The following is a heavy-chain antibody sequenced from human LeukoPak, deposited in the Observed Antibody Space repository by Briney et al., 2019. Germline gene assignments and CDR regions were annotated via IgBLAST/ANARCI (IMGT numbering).Heavy chain of an antibody. CDR3: ARTPYYDSFDAFDI. J-gene: IGHJ3*02. CDR1: GGSISSHY. Sequence: PSETLSLTCTVSGGSISSHYWSWIRQPPGKGLEWIGYIYYSGSTNYNPSLKSRVTISVDTSKNQFSLTLSSVTAADTAVYYCARTPYYDSFDAFDIWGQGTMVTVSS. D-gene: IGHD3-22*01. CDR2: IYYSGST. V-gene: IGHV4-59*11.